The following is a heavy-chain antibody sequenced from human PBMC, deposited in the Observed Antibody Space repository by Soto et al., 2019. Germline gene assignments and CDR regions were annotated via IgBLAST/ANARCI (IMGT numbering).Heavy chain of an antibody. V-gene: IGHV3-48*03. CDR2: ISSTGSTK. Sequence: GGSLRLSCAASGITFRNFEMNWVRQAPGKGLEWVSYISSTGSTKYYADSVKGRFTISRDNDKNSLYLQMESLRAEDTAVYYCAIDYSGSGTYYFWGQGTLVTVSS. CDR1: GITFRNFE. J-gene: IGHJ4*02. D-gene: IGHD3-10*01. CDR3: AIDYSGSGTYYF.